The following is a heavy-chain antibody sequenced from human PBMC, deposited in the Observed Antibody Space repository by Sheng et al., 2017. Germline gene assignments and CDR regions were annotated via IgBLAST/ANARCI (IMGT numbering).Heavy chain of an antibody. Sequence: QVQLQQWGAGLLKPSETLSLTCAVYGGSFSGYYWSWIRQPPGKGLEWIGEINHSGSTNYNPSLKSRVTISVDTSKNQFSLKLSSVTAADTAVYYCAYYSSSRRWFDPWGQGTLVTVSS. V-gene: IGHV4-34*01. CDR3: AYYSSSRRWFDP. CDR1: GGSFSGYY. CDR2: INHSGST. J-gene: IGHJ5*02. D-gene: IGHD6-13*01.